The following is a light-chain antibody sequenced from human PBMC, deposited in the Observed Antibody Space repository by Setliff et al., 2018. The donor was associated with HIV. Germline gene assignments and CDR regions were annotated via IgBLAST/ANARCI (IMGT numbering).Light chain of an antibody. CDR3: CSYAGSSVSYV. J-gene: IGLJ1*01. CDR2: DVT. V-gene: IGLV2-11*01. CDR1: NSDIGTYNY. Sequence: QSVLTQPRSVSGSPGQSVTISCTGTNSDIGTYNYVSWYQQHPGKAPKLMIYDVTKRPSGVPDRFSGSKSVNTASLTISGLQTDDEADYYRCSYAGSSVSYVFGTGTKVTVL.